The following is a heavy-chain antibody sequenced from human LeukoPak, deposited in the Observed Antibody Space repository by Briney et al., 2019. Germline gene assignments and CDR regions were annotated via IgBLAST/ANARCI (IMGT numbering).Heavy chain of an antibody. D-gene: IGHD3-9*01. CDR3: ARVPTTQYFDWLWGGGNWFDP. CDR2: MNPNSGNT. J-gene: IGHJ5*02. Sequence: GASVKVSCKASGYTFTGYYMHWVRQAPGQGLEWMGWMNPNSGNTGYAQKFQGRVTMTRNTSISTAYMELSSLRSEDTAVYYCARVPTTQYFDWLWGGGNWFDPWGQGTLVTVSS. V-gene: IGHV1-8*02. CDR1: GYTFTGYY.